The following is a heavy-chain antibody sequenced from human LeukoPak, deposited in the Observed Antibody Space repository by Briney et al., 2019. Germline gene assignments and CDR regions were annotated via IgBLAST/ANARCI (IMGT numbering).Heavy chain of an antibody. J-gene: IGHJ3*02. V-gene: IGHV3-7*01. D-gene: IGHD1-1*01. CDR3: ARDPTTSQGSDAFDI. CDR2: IKPDGSEK. Sequence: AGGSLRLSCAASAFTFSNYWMGWVRQAPGKGLEWVANIKPDGSEKYYVDSVKGRSTISRDNAKKSLNLQMSSLRAEDTAVYYCARDPTTSQGSDAFDIWGQGTRVTVSS. CDR1: AFTFSNYW.